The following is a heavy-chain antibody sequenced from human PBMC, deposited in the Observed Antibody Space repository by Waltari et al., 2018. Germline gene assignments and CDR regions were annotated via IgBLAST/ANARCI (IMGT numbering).Heavy chain of an antibody. CDR3: ARLYGGNSASRY. J-gene: IGHJ4*02. Sequence: VESGGDVVPPGTSLTLSCAASGFDFSASGMHWIRQAPGKGLEWVAVIWSDGTNIHDAESVKGRFTIFRDNSKNTLFLEMNSLRAEDTAMYYCARLYGGNSASRYWGRGALVTVSS. CDR1: GFDFSASG. D-gene: IGHD2-21*01. V-gene: IGHV3-33*01. CDR2: IWSDGTNI.